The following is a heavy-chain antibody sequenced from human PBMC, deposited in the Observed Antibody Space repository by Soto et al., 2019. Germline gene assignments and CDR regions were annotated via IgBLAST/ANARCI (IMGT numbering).Heavy chain of an antibody. J-gene: IGHJ6*02. V-gene: IGHV3-53*01. D-gene: IGHD3-16*01. CDR1: GFTVSDNY. CDR3: ARSDRDYAYALNV. Sequence: EAQLVESGGGLIQPGGSLRLSCAASGFTVSDNYITWVRQAPGKGLEWVSLHYSGGRIYYADSVKGRFTISRDTSKTTLYLQMNSLRTEDTAVYYCARSDRDYAYALNVWGQGTTVTVSS. CDR2: HYSGGRI.